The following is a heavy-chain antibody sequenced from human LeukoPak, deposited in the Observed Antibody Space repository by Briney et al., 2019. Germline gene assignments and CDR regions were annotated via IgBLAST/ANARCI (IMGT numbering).Heavy chain of an antibody. Sequence: SGTLSLTCGVSGGPISSTNWWSWVRQPPGQGLEWIGEISLSGLTNYNPSLKSRVTMSLDKSKNHLSLNLTSVTAADTAVYYCSRESGAFSPFGYWGQGTLVTVSS. J-gene: IGHJ4*02. CDR3: SRESGAFSPFGY. CDR2: ISLSGLT. V-gene: IGHV4-4*02. D-gene: IGHD1-26*01. CDR1: GGPISSTNW.